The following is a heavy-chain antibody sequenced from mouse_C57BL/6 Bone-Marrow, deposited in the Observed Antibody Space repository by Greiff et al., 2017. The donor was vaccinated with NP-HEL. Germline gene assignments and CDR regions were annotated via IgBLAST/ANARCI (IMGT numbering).Heavy chain of an antibody. D-gene: IGHD2-3*01. CDR2: IYPGSGST. Sequence: QVQLQQPGAELVKPGASVTMSCKASGYTFTSYWITWVKQRPGQGLEWIGDIYPGSGSTNYNEKFKSKATLTVDTSSSPAYLQLSSLTSEDSAVYDGARREMGYDGYVNVWGTGTTVTVAS. CDR1: GYTFTSYW. J-gene: IGHJ1*03. V-gene: IGHV1-55*01. CDR3: ARREMGYDGYVNV.